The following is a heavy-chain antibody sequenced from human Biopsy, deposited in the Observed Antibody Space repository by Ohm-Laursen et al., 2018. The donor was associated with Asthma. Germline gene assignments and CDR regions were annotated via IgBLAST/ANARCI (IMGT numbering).Heavy chain of an antibody. J-gene: IGHJ4*02. D-gene: IGHD1-14*01. V-gene: IGHV3-30*03. CDR3: ARDGPELPTELDY. CDR2: IAYDGSKK. CDR1: GVDLSSYG. Sequence: SLRLSCAAPGVDLSSYGMNWVRQAPGKGLEWVAVIAYDGSKKYYADSVKGRFTISRDNSKNSLYLQMNSLRAEDTAVYYCARDGPELPTELDYWGPGTLVTVSS.